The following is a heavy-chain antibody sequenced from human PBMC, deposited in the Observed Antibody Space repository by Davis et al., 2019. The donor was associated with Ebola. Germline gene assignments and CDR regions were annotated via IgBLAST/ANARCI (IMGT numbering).Heavy chain of an antibody. J-gene: IGHJ4*02. CDR1: GFTFTSSA. D-gene: IGHD6-19*01. V-gene: IGHV1-69*13. CDR3: ARGSLMLVADDY. Sequence: SVKVSCKASGFTFTSSAVQWVRQAPGQGLEWMGGIIPIFGTANYAQKFQGRVTITADESTSTAYMELSSLRSEDTAVYYCARGSLMLVADDYWGQGTLVTVSS. CDR2: IIPIFGTA.